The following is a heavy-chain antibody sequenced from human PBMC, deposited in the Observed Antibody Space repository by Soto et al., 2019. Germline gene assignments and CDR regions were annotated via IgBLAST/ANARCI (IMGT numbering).Heavy chain of an antibody. Sequence: SETLSLTCSVSGLDVSRGDYYWGWIRQPPGKGLEWIGNIYYSGSASYHPSLKSRVTISVDTSKNQFSLKLSSVTAADTAVYYCARGPLDLRYFDWLSLFDYWGQGTLVTVSS. CDR2: IYYSGSA. CDR3: ARGPLDLRYFDWLSLFDY. CDR1: GLDVSRGDYY. J-gene: IGHJ4*02. D-gene: IGHD3-9*01. V-gene: IGHV4-39*01.